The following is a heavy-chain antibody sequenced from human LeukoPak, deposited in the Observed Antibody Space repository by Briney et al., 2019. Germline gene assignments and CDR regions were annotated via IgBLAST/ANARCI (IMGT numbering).Heavy chain of an antibody. J-gene: IGHJ6*03. CDR3: ASVERGRYYYMDV. CDR2: IIPIFGTA. Sequence: SVKVSCKASGGTFSSYAISWVRQAPGQGLEWMGGIIPIFGTANYAQKFQGRVTITADKSTSTAYMELSSLRSEDTAVYYCASVERGRYYYMDVWGKGTTVTVSS. V-gene: IGHV1-69*06. D-gene: IGHD3-10*01. CDR1: GGTFSSYA.